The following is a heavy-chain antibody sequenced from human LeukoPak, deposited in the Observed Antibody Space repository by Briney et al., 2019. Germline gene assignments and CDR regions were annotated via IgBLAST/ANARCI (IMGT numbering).Heavy chain of an antibody. J-gene: IGHJ4*02. CDR3: ARHPSYSYGPHIPYFDS. Sequence: SGTLSLTCTVSGASVTSDYYWGWIRQPPGKVLEWIGSLFHSGSTYYNPSLKSRLTVSVDTSKNQFSLRLNSVAAADTAVYYCARHPSYSYGPHIPYFDSWGQGALVTVSS. D-gene: IGHD5-18*01. CDR1: GASVTSDYY. CDR2: LFHSGST. V-gene: IGHV4-38-2*02.